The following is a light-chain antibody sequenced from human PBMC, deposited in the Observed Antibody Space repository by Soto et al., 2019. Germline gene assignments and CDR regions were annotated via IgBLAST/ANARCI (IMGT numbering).Light chain of an antibody. CDR3: CSYAGSSTVV. Sequence: QSALTQPASVSGSPGQSITISCTGTSSDVGSYNLVSWYQQHPGKAPKLMIYEGSKRPSGVSNRFSRSKSGNTASLTISGLQAEDEADYYCCSYAGSSTVVFGGGTQLTVL. V-gene: IGLV2-23*01. CDR1: SSDVGSYNL. CDR2: EGS. J-gene: IGLJ2*01.